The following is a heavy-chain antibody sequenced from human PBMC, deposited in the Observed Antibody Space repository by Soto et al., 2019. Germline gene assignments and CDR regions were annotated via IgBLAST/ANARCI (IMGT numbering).Heavy chain of an antibody. CDR3: AKLVASEGPSPYVH. J-gene: IGHJ4*02. D-gene: IGHD6-13*01. CDR2: ISYDGNNK. CDR1: GFTFSNYD. V-gene: IGHV3-30*18. Sequence: PGGSLRLSCTASGFTFSNYDIHWVRQAPGKGLEWVAGISYDGNNKYHADSVKGRFTISRDNSKNTLFLQMNSLNSEDAAVYYCAKLVASEGPSPYVHWGQGTLVTVSS.